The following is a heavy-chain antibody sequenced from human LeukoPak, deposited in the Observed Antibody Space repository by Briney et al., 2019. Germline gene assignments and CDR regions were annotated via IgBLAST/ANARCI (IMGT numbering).Heavy chain of an antibody. D-gene: IGHD3-22*01. CDR3: AKDQDSSGYEDRYFNY. Sequence: QSGGSLRLSCAASGFTFSSYGMHWVRQAPGKGLEWVAFIRYDGSNKYYADSVKGRFTISRDNSKNTLYLQMNSLRAEDTAVYYFAKDQDSSGYEDRYFNYWVQGTLVTVSS. J-gene: IGHJ4*02. V-gene: IGHV3-30*02. CDR2: IRYDGSNK. CDR1: GFTFSSYG.